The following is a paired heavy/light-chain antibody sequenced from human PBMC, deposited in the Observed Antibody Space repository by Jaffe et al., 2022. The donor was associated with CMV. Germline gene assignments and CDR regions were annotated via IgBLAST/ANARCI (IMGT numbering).Heavy chain of an antibody. D-gene: IGHD3-22*01. CDR3: ARPGIPTSADYYDSSGYIDAFDI. CDR2: IYPGDSDT. J-gene: IGHJ3*02. Sequence: EVQLVQSGAEVKKPGESLKISCKGSGYSFTSYWIGWVRQMPGKGLEWMGIIYPGDSDTRYSPSFQGQVTISADKSISTAYLQWSSLKASDTAMYYCARPGIPTSADYYDSSGYIDAFDIWGQGTMVTVSS. V-gene: IGHV5-51*01. CDR1: GYSFTSYW.
Light chain of an antibody. CDR2: QDS. Sequence: SYELTQPPSVSVSPGQTASITCSGDKLGDKYACWYQQKPGQSPVLVIYQDSKRPSGIPERFSGSNSGNTATLTISGTQAMDEADYYCQAWDSSTEGVFGGGTKLTVL. J-gene: IGLJ2*01. CDR3: QAWDSSTEGV. V-gene: IGLV3-1*01. CDR1: KLGDKY.